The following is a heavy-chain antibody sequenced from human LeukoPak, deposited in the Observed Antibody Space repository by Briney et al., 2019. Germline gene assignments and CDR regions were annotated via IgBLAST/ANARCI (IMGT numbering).Heavy chain of an antibody. CDR2: IIPIFGTA. J-gene: IGHJ6*03. CDR1: GGTFSSYA. V-gene: IGHV1-69*05. Sequence: GASVKVSCKASGGTFSSYAISWMRQAPGQGLEWMGGIIPIFGTANYAQKFQGRVTITTDESTSTAYMELSSLRSEDTAVYYCARTGSGSYYTDYYMDVWGKGTTVTVSS. CDR3: ARTGSGSYYTDYYMDV. D-gene: IGHD3-10*01.